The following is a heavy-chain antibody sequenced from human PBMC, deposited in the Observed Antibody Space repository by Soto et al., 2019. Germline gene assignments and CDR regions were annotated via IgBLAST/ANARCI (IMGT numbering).Heavy chain of an antibody. J-gene: IGHJ6*02. D-gene: IGHD3-3*01. V-gene: IGHV1-3*01. CDR1: GYTFTSYA. CDR3: ARFFWSGYQDTYYYYGMDV. Sequence: ASVKVSCKASGYTFTSYAMHWVRQAPGQRLEWMGWINAGNGNTKYSQKFRGRVTITRDTSASTAYMELSSLRSEDTAVYYCARFFWSGYQDTYYYYGMDVCGQGTTVTVSS. CDR2: INAGNGNT.